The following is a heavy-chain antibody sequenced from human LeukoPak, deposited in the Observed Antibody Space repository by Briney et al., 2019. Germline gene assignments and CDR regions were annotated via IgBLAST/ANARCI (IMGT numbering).Heavy chain of an antibody. Sequence: GGSLRLSCAASGFTFSSYSMNWVRQAPGKGLEWVSSISSSSSYIYYADSVKGRFTISRDNAKNSLYLQMNSLRAEDTAVYYCAPLSSSWSNFDYWGQGTLVTVSS. CDR1: GFTFSSYS. CDR2: ISSSSSYI. J-gene: IGHJ4*02. V-gene: IGHV3-21*01. CDR3: APLSSSWSNFDY. D-gene: IGHD6-13*01.